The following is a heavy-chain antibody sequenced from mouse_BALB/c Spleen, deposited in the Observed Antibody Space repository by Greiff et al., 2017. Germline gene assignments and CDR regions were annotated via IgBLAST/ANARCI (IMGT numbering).Heavy chain of an antibody. J-gene: IGHJ1*01. CDR2: ISSGGSYT. Sequence: EVQLVESGGGLVKPGGSLKLSCAASGFTFSSYAMSWVRQTPEKRLEWVATISSGGSYTYYPDRVKGRFTISRDNAKNTLYLQMSSLRSEDTAMYYCARPYYYGSSPNWYFDVWGAGTTVTVSS. D-gene: IGHD1-1*01. V-gene: IGHV5-9-3*01. CDR1: GFTFSSYA. CDR3: ARPYYYGSSPNWYFDV.